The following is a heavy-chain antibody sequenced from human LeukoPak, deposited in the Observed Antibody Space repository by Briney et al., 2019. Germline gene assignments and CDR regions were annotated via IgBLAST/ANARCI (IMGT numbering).Heavy chain of an antibody. V-gene: IGHV3-11*01. CDR1: GFTFSDYY. CDR3: ARWVVAVPAAPPFDY. D-gene: IGHD2-2*01. CDR2: ISSSGSTI. J-gene: IGHJ4*02. Sequence: PGGSLRLSCAASGFTFSDYYMSWIRQAPGKGLEWVSYISSSGSTIYYADSVKGRFTISRDNAKNSLYLQMNSLRAEDTAVYCCARWVVAVPAAPPFDYWGQGTLVTVSS.